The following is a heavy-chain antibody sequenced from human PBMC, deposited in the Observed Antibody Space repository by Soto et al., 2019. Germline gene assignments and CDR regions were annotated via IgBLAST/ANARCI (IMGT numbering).Heavy chain of an antibody. CDR3: ALLGGRSYAFDF. V-gene: IGHV3-30*04. CDR2: ISYDARER. J-gene: IGHJ4*02. Sequence: QVQLVESGGGVVQPGRSLRLSCVASGFTFSDYPFHWVRQAPGKGLEWITFISYDARERYYADSVRGRFTISRDNSKSTLYQQMESLRPEDTAVYYCALLGGRSYAFDFWGQGTLVTVSS. CDR1: GFTFSDYP. D-gene: IGHD3-16*01.